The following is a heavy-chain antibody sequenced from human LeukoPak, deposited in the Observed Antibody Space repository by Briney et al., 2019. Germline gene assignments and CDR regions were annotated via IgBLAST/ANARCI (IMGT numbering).Heavy chain of an antibody. Sequence: GGSLRLSCAASGFTFSSYDMHWVRQATGKGLEWVSAIGTAGDTYYPGSVKGRFTISRENAKNSLYLQMNSLRAGDTAVYYCARDGGYCTNGVCYALDIWGQGTMVTVSS. V-gene: IGHV3-13*01. D-gene: IGHD2-8*01. CDR3: ARDGGYCTNGVCYALDI. CDR1: GFTFSSYD. J-gene: IGHJ3*02. CDR2: IGTAGDT.